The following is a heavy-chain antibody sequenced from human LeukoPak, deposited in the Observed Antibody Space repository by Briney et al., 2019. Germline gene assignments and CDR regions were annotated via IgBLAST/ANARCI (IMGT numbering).Heavy chain of an antibody. CDR1: GLTFSNYA. J-gene: IGHJ5*02. Sequence: GGSLRLSCAASGLTFSNYAMTWVRQAPGKGLEWVSAISTNGDRTYYADSVKGRFTVSRDNFKNTLYLQMNSLRAEDTAIYYCAKVPRQHDNWFDPWGQGTLVTVSS. D-gene: IGHD3-9*01. CDR2: ISTNGDRT. CDR3: AKVPRQHDNWFDP. V-gene: IGHV3-23*01.